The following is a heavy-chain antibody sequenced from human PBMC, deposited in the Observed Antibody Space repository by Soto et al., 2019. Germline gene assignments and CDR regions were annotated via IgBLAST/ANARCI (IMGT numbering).Heavy chain of an antibody. V-gene: IGHV1-2*04. Sequence: ASVKVSCKASGYTFTGYYMHWVRQAPGQGLEWMGWINPNSGGTNYAQKFQGWVTMTRDTSISTAYMELSRLRSDDTAVYYCARVGYSSSSNYYYYGMDVWGQGTTVTVSS. CDR2: INPNSGGT. D-gene: IGHD6-6*01. J-gene: IGHJ6*02. CDR1: GYTFTGYY. CDR3: ARVGYSSSSNYYYYGMDV.